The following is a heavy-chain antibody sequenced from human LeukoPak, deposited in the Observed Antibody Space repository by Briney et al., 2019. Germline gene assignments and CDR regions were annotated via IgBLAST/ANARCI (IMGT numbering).Heavy chain of an antibody. D-gene: IGHD2/OR15-2a*01. CDR3: ARFSGHYYGMDV. CDR1: GFTFSSYW. CDR2: IKQDGSEK. V-gene: IGHV3-7*05. J-gene: IGHJ6*02. Sequence: GGSLRLSCAASGFTFSSYWMSWVRQAPGKGLEWVANIKQDGSEKYYVDSVKSRVTISRDNARNSLYLQMISLRAEDTAVYHCARFSGHYYGMDVWGQGTTVTVSS.